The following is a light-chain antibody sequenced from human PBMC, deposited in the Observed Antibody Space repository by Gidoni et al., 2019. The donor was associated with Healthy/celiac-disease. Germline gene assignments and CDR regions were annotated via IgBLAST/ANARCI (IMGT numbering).Light chain of an antibody. CDR2: KDS. J-gene: IGLJ1*01. CDR1: ALPKQY. Sequence: SYELTQPPSLSVSPGQTARITCSGDALPKQYAYWYQQKPGQAPVLVIYKDSERPSGIPERFSGSSSGKTVTLTISGVQAEDEADYYCQSADSSGTYVFGTGTKVTVL. V-gene: IGLV3-25*03. CDR3: QSADSSGTYV.